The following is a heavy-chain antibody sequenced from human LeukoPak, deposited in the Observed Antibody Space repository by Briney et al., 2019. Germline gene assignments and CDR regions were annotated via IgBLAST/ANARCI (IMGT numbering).Heavy chain of an antibody. CDR2: INHSGST. CDR3: ARGGSTWIQLYDWFDP. CDR1: GGSFSGYY. J-gene: IGHJ5*02. Sequence: SEALPLTCAVYGGSFSGYYWSWIRQPPGKGLEWIGEINHSGSTNYNPSLKSRVTISVDTSKNQFSLKLSSVTAADTAVYYCARGGSTWIQLYDWFDPWGQGTLVTVSS. V-gene: IGHV4-34*01. D-gene: IGHD5-18*01.